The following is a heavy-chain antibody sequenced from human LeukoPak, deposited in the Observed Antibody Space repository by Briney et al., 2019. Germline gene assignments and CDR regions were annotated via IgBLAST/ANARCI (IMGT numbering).Heavy chain of an antibody. CDR2: IASSGLNT. CDR1: GFTFSNYA. V-gene: IGHV3-23*01. D-gene: IGHD5-12*01. J-gene: IGHJ3*01. CDR3: ARDIELST. Sequence: GGSLRLSCAASGFTFSNYAMSWVRQAPGKGLEWVSLIASSGLNTYYADSVRGRFTISRDNSKNTLSLQMNSLRVEDTAIYYCARDIELSTWGLGTLVTVSS.